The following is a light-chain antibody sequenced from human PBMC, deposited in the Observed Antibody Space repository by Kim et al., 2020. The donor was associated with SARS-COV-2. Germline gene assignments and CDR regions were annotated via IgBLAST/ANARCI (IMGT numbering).Light chain of an antibody. CDR3: QQSYSTLWT. CDR2: AAS. V-gene: IGKV1-39*01. J-gene: IGKJ1*01. CDR1: QNISSY. Sequence: DIQMTQSPSSLSASVGDRVTITCRASQNISSYLNWYQQKPGKAPKLLIYAASSLQSGVPSRFSGSGSGTDFTLTISSLQPEDFGTYYCQQSYSTLWTFGQGTKVDIK.